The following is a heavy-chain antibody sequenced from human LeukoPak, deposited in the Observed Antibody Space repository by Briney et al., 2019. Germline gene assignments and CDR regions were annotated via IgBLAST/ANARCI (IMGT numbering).Heavy chain of an antibody. V-gene: IGHV3-20*04. CDR3: ARGGSGSYYPYYYYYYMDV. J-gene: IGHJ6*03. CDR1: GFTFDDYG. D-gene: IGHD3-10*01. CDR2: INWNGGST. Sequence: SGGSLRLSCAASGFTFDDYGMSWVRQAPGKGLEWVSGINWNGGSTGYADSVKGRFTISRDNAKNSLYLQMNSLRAEDTAVYYCARGGSGSYYPYYYYYYMDVWGKGTTVTISS.